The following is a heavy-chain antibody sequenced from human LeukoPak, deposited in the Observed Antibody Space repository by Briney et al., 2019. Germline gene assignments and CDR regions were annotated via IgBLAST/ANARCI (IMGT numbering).Heavy chain of an antibody. D-gene: IGHD6-19*01. Sequence: GGSLRLSCAASGFTFSSYSMNWVRQAPGKGLEWVSSISSSSSYIYYADSVKGRFTISRDNAKNSLYLQMNSLRAEDTAVYYCARGSSGWYVEDYWGQGTLVTVSS. CDR3: ARGSSGWYVEDY. CDR2: ISSSSSYI. V-gene: IGHV3-21*01. J-gene: IGHJ4*02. CDR1: GFTFSSYS.